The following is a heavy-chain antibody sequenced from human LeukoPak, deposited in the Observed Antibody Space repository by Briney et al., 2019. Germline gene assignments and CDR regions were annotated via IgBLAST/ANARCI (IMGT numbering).Heavy chain of an antibody. CDR3: ASRRSTLSCSSTSCSLGY. CDR2: ISSSGSTI. V-gene: IGHV3-48*03. Sequence: PGASLRLSCAASGFTFSSYEMNWVRQAPGKGLEWVSYISSSGSTIYYADSVKGRFTISRDNAKNSLYLQMNSLRAEDTAVYYCASRRSTLSCSSTSCSLGYWGQGTLVTVSS. J-gene: IGHJ4*02. D-gene: IGHD2-2*01. CDR1: GFTFSSYE.